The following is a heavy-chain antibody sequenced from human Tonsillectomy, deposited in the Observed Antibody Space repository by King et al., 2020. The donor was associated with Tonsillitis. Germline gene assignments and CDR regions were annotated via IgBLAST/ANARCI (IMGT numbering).Heavy chain of an antibody. D-gene: IGHD5-18*01. CDR1: GFSLSTSGVG. J-gene: IGHJ4*02. V-gene: IGHV2-5*02. CDR2: IYWDDDE. Sequence: TLKESGPTLVKPTQTLTLTCTFSGFSLSTSGVGVAWIRQPPGKALGWLALIYWDDDERYSPSLKSRLTVTKDTSRNQVVLTMTMMDPMDTGTYYCAHTAMASIDYWGQGTLVTVSS. CDR3: AHTAMASIDY.